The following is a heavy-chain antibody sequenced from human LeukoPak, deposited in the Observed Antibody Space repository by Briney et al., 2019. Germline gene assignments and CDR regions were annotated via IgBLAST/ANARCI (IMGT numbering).Heavy chain of an antibody. J-gene: IGHJ4*01. CDR1: GYTFSIYN. Sequence: ASVKVSCKASGYTFSIYNTHWVRQAPGQGLEWMGIINPSGGTSYAQKLQGRITMTRDTSTSTLYMELSRLKSEDTAVYYCGREGVAGTGLDYWGQGTLVTVSS. D-gene: IGHD6-13*01. CDR3: GREGVAGTGLDY. CDR2: INPSGGT. V-gene: IGHV1-46*01.